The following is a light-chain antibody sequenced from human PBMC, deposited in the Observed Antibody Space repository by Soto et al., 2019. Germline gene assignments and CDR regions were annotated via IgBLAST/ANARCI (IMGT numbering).Light chain of an antibody. V-gene: IGKV1-27*01. CDR2: AAS. CDR3: QKYNSAPLT. CDR1: QGITNY. J-gene: IGKJ4*01. Sequence: DIQMTQSPSSLSASVGDRVTITCRASQGITNYLAWYQQKPGKVPKLLIYAASTLQSGVPSRFSGSRAGTGFPLTIRSQQAEGVATYYCQKYNSAPLTFGGGTKVEIK.